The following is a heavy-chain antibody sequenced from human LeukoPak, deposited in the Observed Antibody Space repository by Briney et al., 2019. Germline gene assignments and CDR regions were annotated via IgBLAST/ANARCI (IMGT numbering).Heavy chain of an antibody. CDR1: AVSISSGSYY. D-gene: IGHD5-18*01. CDR2: IYTSGCT. V-gene: IGHV4-61*02. J-gene: IGHJ3*02. Sequence: SETLSFTCTGSAVSISSGSYYWRWIRQPAGKGLEWIGRIYTSGCTNYNPSLNSRITISVDTSKNQFSRKLSSVTAADTSVYYCARTGIQLCFIGAFDIWGQGTMVTVSS. CDR3: ARTGIQLCFIGAFDI.